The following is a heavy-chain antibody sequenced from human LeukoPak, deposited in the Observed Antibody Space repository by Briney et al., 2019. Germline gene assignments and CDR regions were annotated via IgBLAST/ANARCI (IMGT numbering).Heavy chain of an antibody. J-gene: IGHJ4*02. CDR3: ARDKSGTEFDY. Sequence: GASVKVSCKASGYIFSNYGISWVRQAPGQGLERMGWINTYNGNTNYAQKLQGRATMTTDTSTSTAYMELRSLGSDDTAVYYCARDKSGTEFDYWGQGTLVTVSS. D-gene: IGHD1-7*01. V-gene: IGHV1-18*01. CDR1: GYIFSNYG. CDR2: INTYNGNT.